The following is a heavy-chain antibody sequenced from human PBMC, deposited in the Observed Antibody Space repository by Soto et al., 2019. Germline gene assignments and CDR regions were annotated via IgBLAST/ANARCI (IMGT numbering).Heavy chain of an antibody. CDR2: IYYSGLT. D-gene: IGHD6-19*01. J-gene: IGHJ4*02. V-gene: IGHV4-59*12. Sequence: SETLSLTCTVSGDSISSFYWSWIRQPPGKPLEWIGYIYYSGLTDYNPSLKGRVTMSADTSKNQFSLNVTSVTAADTAMYYCARDAAVPGETDRFDYWGQGTLVTVSS. CDR3: ARDAAVPGETDRFDY. CDR1: GDSISSFY.